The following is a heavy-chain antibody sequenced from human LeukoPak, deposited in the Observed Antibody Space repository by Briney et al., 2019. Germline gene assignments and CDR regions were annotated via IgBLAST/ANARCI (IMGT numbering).Heavy chain of an antibody. Sequence: ASVKVSCKASGYTFTSYAMNWVRQAPGQGLEWMGWINPNSGGTNYAQKFQGRVTMTRDTSISTAYMGLSRLRSDDTAVYYCARGDCSSTSCSSSLYDYWGQGTLVTVSS. CDR3: ARGDCSSTSCSSSLYDY. J-gene: IGHJ4*02. CDR2: INPNSGGT. V-gene: IGHV1-2*02. D-gene: IGHD2-2*01. CDR1: GYTFTSYA.